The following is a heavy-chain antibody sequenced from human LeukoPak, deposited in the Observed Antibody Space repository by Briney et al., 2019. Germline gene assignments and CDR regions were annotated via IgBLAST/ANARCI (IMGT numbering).Heavy chain of an antibody. J-gene: IGHJ4*02. Sequence: GSLRLSCAASGFIVSDHYMSWVRQAPGKGLEWIGSIYYSGSTYYNPSLKSRVTISVDTSKNQFSLKLSSVTAADTAVYYCARPHSSGWYRNWGQGTLVTVSS. CDR1: GFIVSDHY. D-gene: IGHD6-19*01. V-gene: IGHV4-38-2*01. CDR3: ARPHSSGWYRN. CDR2: IYYSGST.